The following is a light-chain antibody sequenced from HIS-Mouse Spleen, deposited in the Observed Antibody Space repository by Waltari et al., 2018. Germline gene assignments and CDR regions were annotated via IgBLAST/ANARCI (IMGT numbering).Light chain of an antibody. CDR3: AAWDDSLSGPV. J-gene: IGLJ3*02. V-gene: IGLV1-47*01. Sequence: QSVLTQPPSASGTPGQRVTISCSGSSSNIGSNYVYWYQQLPGTAPKLRIYRHNTRPSGGPDRCSGSQSGTSASLAISGLRSEDEADYYCAAWDDSLSGPVFGGGTKLTVL. CDR2: RHN. CDR1: SSNIGSNY.